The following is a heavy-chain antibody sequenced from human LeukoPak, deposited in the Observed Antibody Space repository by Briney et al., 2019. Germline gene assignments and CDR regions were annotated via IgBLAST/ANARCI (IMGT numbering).Heavy chain of an antibody. Sequence: ASVKVSCKASGYPLTSFYIQWMRQAPGQGLEWMGIINPSSGSATYAQKFQGRVTMTRDTSTSTVYMELSSLRSDDTAVYYCARDPETGYHPKNFFDYWGQGTLVTVSS. CDR1: GYPLTSFY. CDR3: ARDPETGYHPKNFFDY. J-gene: IGHJ4*02. CDR2: INPSSGSA. D-gene: IGHD1-14*01. V-gene: IGHV1-46*01.